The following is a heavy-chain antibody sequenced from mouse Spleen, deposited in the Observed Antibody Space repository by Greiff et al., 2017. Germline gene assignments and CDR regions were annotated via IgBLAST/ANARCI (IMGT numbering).Heavy chain of an antibody. V-gene: IGHV1-52*01. CDR3: ARLGLRDYAMDY. J-gene: IGHJ4*01. Sequence: QVQLQQPGAELVRPGSSVKLSCKASGYTFTSYWMHWVKQRPIQGLEWIGNIDPSDSETHYNQKFKDKATLTVDKSSSTAYMQLSSLTSEDSAVYYCARLGLRDYAMDYWGQGTSVTVSS. CDR1: GYTFTSYW. D-gene: IGHD2-2*01. CDR2: IDPSDSET.